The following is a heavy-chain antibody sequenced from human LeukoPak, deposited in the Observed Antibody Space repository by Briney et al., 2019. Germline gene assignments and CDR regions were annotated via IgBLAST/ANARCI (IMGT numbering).Heavy chain of an antibody. CDR3: AREDRYMTFDY. CDR1: GYTFTSYD. V-gene: IGHV1-8*01. CDR2: MNPNSGNT. J-gene: IGHJ4*02. D-gene: IGHD1-1*01. Sequence: GESLKISCKASGYTFTSYDINWVRQATGQGLEWMGWMNPNSGNTGYAQKLQGRVTMTTDTSTSTAYMELRSLRSDDTAVYYCAREDRYMTFDYWGQGTLVTVSS.